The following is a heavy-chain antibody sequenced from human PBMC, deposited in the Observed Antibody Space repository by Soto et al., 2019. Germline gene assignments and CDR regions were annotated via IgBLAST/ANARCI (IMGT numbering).Heavy chain of an antibody. Sequence: PGGSLRLSCAASGFTVSNSYMSWVRQAPGKGLEWVSAIYDGGSKYYADSVKGRFTISRDNSKNTLYLQMNSLRAEDTAVYYCAKTARELDFWSGYYLGYFDYWGQGTLVTVSS. J-gene: IGHJ4*02. CDR1: GFTVSNSY. CDR3: AKTARELDFWSGYYLGYFDY. D-gene: IGHD3-3*01. V-gene: IGHV3-66*02. CDR2: IYDGGSK.